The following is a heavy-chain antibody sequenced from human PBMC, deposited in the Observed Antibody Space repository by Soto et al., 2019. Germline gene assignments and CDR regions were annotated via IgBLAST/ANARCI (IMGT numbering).Heavy chain of an antibody. J-gene: IGHJ4*02. CDR3: ARYPGYSYGYN. CDR1: GYTFTSYA. CDR2: INAGNGNT. Sequence: QVQLVQSGAEVKKPGASVKDSCKASGYTFTSYAMHWVRQAPGQRLEWMGWINAGNGNTKYSQKFQGRVTITRDTSASTAYMELSSLRSEDTAVYYCARYPGYSYGYNWRQGTLVTVSS. V-gene: IGHV1-3*01. D-gene: IGHD5-18*01.